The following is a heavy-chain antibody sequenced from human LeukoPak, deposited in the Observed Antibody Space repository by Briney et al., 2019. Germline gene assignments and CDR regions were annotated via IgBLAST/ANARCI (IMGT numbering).Heavy chain of an antibody. V-gene: IGHV1-2*02. CDR2: INPNSGGT. Sequence: ASVKVSCKASGYTFTGYYMHWVRQAPGHGLEWMGWINPNSGGTNYAQKFQGRVTMTRDTSISTVYMELSRLTSDDTAVYYCARDFMGSYEYWGQGTLVTVSS. CDR1: GYTFTGYY. CDR3: ARDFMGSYEY. J-gene: IGHJ4*02. D-gene: IGHD3-10*01.